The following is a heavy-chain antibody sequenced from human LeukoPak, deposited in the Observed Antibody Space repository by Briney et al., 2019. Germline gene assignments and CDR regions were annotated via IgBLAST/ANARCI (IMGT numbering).Heavy chain of an antibody. CDR3: AKDIGYGNWFDP. Sequence: GGSLRLSCAASGFTFSSYGMHWVRQAPGKGLEWVAFIRYDGSNKYYADSVKGRFTIYRDNSKNTLYLQMNSLRAEDTAVYYCAKDIGYGNWFDPWGQGTLVTVSS. CDR2: IRYDGSNK. V-gene: IGHV3-30*02. J-gene: IGHJ5*02. CDR1: GFTFSSYG. D-gene: IGHD1-1*01.